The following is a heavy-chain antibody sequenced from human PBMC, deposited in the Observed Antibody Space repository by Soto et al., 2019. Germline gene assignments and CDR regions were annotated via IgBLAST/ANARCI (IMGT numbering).Heavy chain of an antibody. CDR2: IYYSGNP. V-gene: IGHV4-39*02. D-gene: IGHD2-8*02. CDR1: GDSISSNNFY. Sequence: PSETLSLTCTVSGDSISSNNFYWGWIRQPPGKGLEWIGSIYYSGNPYYNPSLGSRVTISVDTSKNQISLKVSSATAADTAVYYCARDKITGLFDYWGQGTLVTVSS. CDR3: ARDKITGLFDY. J-gene: IGHJ4*02.